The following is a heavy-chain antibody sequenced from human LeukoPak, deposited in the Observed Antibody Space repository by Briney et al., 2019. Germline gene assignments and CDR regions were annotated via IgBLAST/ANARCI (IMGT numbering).Heavy chain of an antibody. D-gene: IGHD5-12*01. CDR2: ISSSSYI. J-gene: IGHJ4*02. V-gene: IGHV3-21*01. CDR3: ARDSGYSGPY. Sequence: GSLRLSCAASGFTFSSYSMNWVRQAPGKGLEWVSSISSSSYIYYADSVKGRFTIPRDNAKNSLYLQMNSLRAEDTAVYYCARDSGYSGPYWGQGTLVTVSS. CDR1: GFTFSSYS.